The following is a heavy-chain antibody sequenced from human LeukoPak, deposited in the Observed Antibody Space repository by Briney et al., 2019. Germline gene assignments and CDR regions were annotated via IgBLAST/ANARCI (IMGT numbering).Heavy chain of an antibody. D-gene: IGHD4-17*01. CDR1: GFTFSSYS. CDR3: AKDPEDDFGDYLDY. Sequence: GGSLRLSCAASGFTFSSYSMNWVRQAPGKGLEWVSCISSDISYIFYADSVKGRFTISRDNAKNSLYLQMNSLRAEDTAVFYCAKDPEDDFGDYLDYWGQGTLVTVSS. CDR2: ISSDISYI. V-gene: IGHV3-21*04. J-gene: IGHJ4*02.